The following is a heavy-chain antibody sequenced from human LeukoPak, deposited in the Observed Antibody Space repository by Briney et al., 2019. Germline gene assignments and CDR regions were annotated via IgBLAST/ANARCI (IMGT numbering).Heavy chain of an antibody. CDR3: ARVLTASLDY. CDR2: IWYDGSKK. V-gene: IGHV3-33*01. CDR1: GFTFSSHG. Sequence: GRSLRLSCAASGFTFSSHGMHWVRQAPGKGLEWVAVIWYDGSKKQYADSVKGRFTVSRDNSKNTLYLQMNSPRAEDTAVYYCARVLTASLDYWGQGTLVTVSS. D-gene: IGHD5-18*01. J-gene: IGHJ4*02.